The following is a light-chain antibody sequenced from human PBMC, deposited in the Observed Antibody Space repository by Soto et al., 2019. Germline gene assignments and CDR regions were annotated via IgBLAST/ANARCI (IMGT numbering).Light chain of an antibody. J-gene: IGLJ1*01. CDR1: SSNIGGNS. V-gene: IGLV1-51*01. CDR2: DDD. Sequence: QSVLTQPPSVSAVPGQKVTISCSGSSSNIGGNSVSWYQQLPGTAPKLLIYDDDKRPSGIPDRFSGSKSGTSATLGITGFQTGDEADYYCGSWDSSLSAYAFATGTKVTVL. CDR3: GSWDSSLSAYA.